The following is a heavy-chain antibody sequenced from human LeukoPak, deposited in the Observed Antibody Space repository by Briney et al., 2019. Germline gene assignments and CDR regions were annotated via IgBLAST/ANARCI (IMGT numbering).Heavy chain of an antibody. V-gene: IGHV3-23*01. CDR3: AKETYSSGWYPYFDY. CDR1: GFTFSSHA. Sequence: GGSLRLSCVASGFTFSSHAMSWVRQAPGKGLEWVSGISGSGGSTYYADSVKGRFTISRDNSKNTLFLQMNSLRAEDTAVYYCAKETYSSGWYPYFDYWGQGTLVTVSS. J-gene: IGHJ4*02. CDR2: ISGSGGST. D-gene: IGHD6-19*01.